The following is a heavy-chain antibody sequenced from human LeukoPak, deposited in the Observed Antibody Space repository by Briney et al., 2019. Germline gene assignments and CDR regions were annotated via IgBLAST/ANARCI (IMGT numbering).Heavy chain of an antibody. J-gene: IGHJ4*02. CDR3: VTYYVNGGGRGH. CDR1: GASVSSGDYH. Sequence: SETLSLTCTVSGASVSSGDYHWSWVRQAPGKGLEWIGHNGDPSYNPSLKSRVVISINTSRNQFSLRLNSVTAADTATYFCVTYYVNGGGRGHWGPGALVTVSS. CDR2: HNGDP. D-gene: IGHD3-16*01. V-gene: IGHV4-61*08.